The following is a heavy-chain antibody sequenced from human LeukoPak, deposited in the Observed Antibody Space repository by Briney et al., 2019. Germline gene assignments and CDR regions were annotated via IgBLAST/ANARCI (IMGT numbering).Heavy chain of an antibody. D-gene: IGHD2-15*01. CDR3: ARDDPYCSGGSCYPVWFDP. Sequence: ASVKVSCKASGGTFISYAISWVRQAPGQGLEWMGGIIPIFGTANYAQKFQGRVTITADESTSTAYMELSSLRSEDTAVYYCARDDPYCSGGSCYPVWFDPWGQGTLVTVPS. CDR1: GGTFISYA. V-gene: IGHV1-69*13. J-gene: IGHJ5*02. CDR2: IIPIFGTA.